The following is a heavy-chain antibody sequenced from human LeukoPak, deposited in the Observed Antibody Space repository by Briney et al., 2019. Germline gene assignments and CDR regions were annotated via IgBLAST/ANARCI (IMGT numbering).Heavy chain of an antibody. CDR1: GLTFSNSW. V-gene: IGHV3-7*01. CDR2: IKHDGSEK. D-gene: IGHD3-10*01. Sequence: GGSLRPSCAASGLTFSNSWMSWVRQAPGKGLEWVANIKHDGSEKYYVDSVKGRFTISRDNAKNSLYLQVNSLRAEDTAVYYCARDYASGSYVDYWGQGTLVTVSS. CDR3: ARDYASGSYVDY. J-gene: IGHJ4*02.